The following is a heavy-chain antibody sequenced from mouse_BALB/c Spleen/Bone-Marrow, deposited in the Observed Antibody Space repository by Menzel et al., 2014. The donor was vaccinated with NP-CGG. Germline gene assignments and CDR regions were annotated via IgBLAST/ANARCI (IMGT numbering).Heavy chain of an antibody. J-gene: IGHJ2*01. CDR2: IWAGGST. D-gene: IGHD2-14*01. CDR3: ARGAYYRFFDY. Sequence: VKLVESGPGLVAPSQSLSTTCTVSGFSLTSYGVYWVRQPPGKGLEWLGVIWAGGSTNYNSALMSRLSISKDNSKSQVFLKMNSLQTDDTAMYYCARGAYYRFFDYWGQGTTLTVSS. V-gene: IGHV2-9*02. CDR1: GFSLTSYG.